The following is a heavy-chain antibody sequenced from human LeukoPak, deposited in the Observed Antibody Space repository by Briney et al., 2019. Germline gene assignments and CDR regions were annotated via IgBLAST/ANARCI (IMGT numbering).Heavy chain of an antibody. Sequence: GGSLSLSCVASGFIFDDSLMHWVRQAPGKGLEWISLISRDGSTPYYADSVKGRFTISRDNSKNSLFLQMNSLTPEDTAVYYCARDIRGNCFDSWGQGTLVTVSS. J-gene: IGHJ4*02. V-gene: IGHV3-43*01. CDR2: ISRDGSTP. CDR3: ARDIRGNCFDS. CDR1: GFIFDDSL. D-gene: IGHD3-16*01.